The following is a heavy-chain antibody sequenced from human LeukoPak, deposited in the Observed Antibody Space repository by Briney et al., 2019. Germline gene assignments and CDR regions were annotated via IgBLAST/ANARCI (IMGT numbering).Heavy chain of an antibody. CDR2: ISFDGGKI. CDR3: ARDPAKGAATYFDY. V-gene: IGHV3-30*04. D-gene: IGHD2-15*01. CDR1: GFPFSNYA. Sequence: GGSLRLSCTASGFPFSNYAMNWVRQAPGKGLEWVALISFDGGKIYYADSVKGRFTISRDNSKNTLFLQMNSLTVEDTAVYYCARDPAKGAATYFDYWGQGPLVTVSS. J-gene: IGHJ4*02.